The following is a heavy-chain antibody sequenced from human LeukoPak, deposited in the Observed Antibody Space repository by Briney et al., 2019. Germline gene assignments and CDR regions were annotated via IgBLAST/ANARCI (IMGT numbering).Heavy chain of an antibody. Sequence: PGGSLRLSCAASGFTFSSYAMSWVRQAPGKGLEWVSGISGSDGTTYYADSAKGRLTISRDNSRNTLYLQMNSLRAEDTAVYYCAKVDSSGYYSKNFHYWGQGSLVTVSS. V-gene: IGHV3-23*01. J-gene: IGHJ4*02. CDR3: AKVDSSGYYSKNFHY. D-gene: IGHD3-22*01. CDR2: ISGSDGTT. CDR1: GFTFSSYA.